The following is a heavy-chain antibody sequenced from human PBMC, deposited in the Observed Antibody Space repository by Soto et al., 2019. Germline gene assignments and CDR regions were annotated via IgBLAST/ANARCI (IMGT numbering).Heavy chain of an antibody. CDR2: ISGSGGST. V-gene: IGHV3-23*01. J-gene: IGHJ3*02. CDR3: AKYFTMIGADDAFDI. CDR1: GFTFRSYA. D-gene: IGHD3-22*01. Sequence: SGGSQRLSCAASGFTFRSYAMSWVRQAPGKGLEWVSAISGSGGSTYYADSVKGRFTISRDNSKNTLYLQMNSLRAEDTAVYYCAKYFTMIGADDAFDIWGQGTMVTVSS.